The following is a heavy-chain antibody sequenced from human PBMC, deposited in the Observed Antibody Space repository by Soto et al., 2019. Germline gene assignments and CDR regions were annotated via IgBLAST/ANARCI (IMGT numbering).Heavy chain of an antibody. V-gene: IGHV4-59*08. CDR2: IYYSGST. CDR1: GGSISSYY. Sequence: SETLSLTCTVSGGSISSYYWSWIRQPPGKGLEWIGYIYYSGSTNYNLSLKSRVTISVDTSKNQFSLKLSSVTAADTAVYYCARHIGSVGYYYYYMDVWGKGTTVTVSS. J-gene: IGHJ6*03. D-gene: IGHD3-10*01. CDR3: ARHIGSVGYYYYYMDV.